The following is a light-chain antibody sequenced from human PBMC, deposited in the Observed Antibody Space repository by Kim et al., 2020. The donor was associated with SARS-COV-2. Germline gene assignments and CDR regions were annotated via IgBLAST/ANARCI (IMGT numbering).Light chain of an antibody. CDR3: SSYAGSNTWL. J-gene: IGLJ3*02. CDR1: SSDVGGYNY. CDR2: EVS. Sequence: GQSVTISCPGTSSDVGGYNYVSWFQQYPGKAPKRMIYEVSARPSGVPDRFSGSKSGNTAFLTVSGLQAEDEADYYCSSYAGSNTWLFGGGTQLTVL. V-gene: IGLV2-8*01.